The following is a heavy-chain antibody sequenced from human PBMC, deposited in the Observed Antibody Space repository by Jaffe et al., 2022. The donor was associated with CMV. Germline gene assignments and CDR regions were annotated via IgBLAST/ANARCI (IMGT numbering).Heavy chain of an antibody. CDR2: INQGGTGK. CDR1: GFTFSTYW. D-gene: IGHD3-22*01. J-gene: IGHJ3*02. Sequence: EVQLVESGGGLVQPGGSLRLSCAASGFTFSTYWMTWVRQAPGKGLEWVASINQGGTGKYYVDSVKDRFTISRDNAKNSLYLEMNSLRAEDTAVYHCAKNPYLGSSDYSGVLDIWGQGIMVTVSS. CDR3: AKNPYLGSSDYSGVLDI. V-gene: IGHV3-7*03.